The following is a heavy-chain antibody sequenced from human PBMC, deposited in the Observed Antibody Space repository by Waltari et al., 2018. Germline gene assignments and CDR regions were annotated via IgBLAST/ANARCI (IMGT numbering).Heavy chain of an antibody. CDR1: GFTFGPYW. CDR3: ARRRGGGYWYFDL. CDR2: IKQNGREK. Sequence: EVQLVESGGGLVQPGGSVTLSWVGSGFTFGPYWMSWVRHSPGKGLEWVANIKQNGREKSYVDSVKGRFIISRDDAQNSLYLQLNSLRAEDTAVYYCARRRGGGYWYFDLWGRGTLVTVSA. D-gene: IGHD2-15*01. J-gene: IGHJ2*01. V-gene: IGHV3-7*01.